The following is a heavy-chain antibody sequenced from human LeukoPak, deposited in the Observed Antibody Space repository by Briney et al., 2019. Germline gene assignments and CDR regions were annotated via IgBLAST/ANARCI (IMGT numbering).Heavy chain of an antibody. J-gene: IGHJ4*02. V-gene: IGHV4-38-2*02. CDR1: GYSITSGYY. D-gene: IGHD5-24*01. CDR3: ARGRDGRPANQ. CDR2: IYHSGDT. Sequence: PSETLSLTCIVSGYSITSGYYWGWIRQPPGKGLEWIGSIYHSGDTYYNPSLKSRVTISVDTSKNQFSLKLDSVTAADTAVYYCARGRDGRPANQWGQGTLVTVSS.